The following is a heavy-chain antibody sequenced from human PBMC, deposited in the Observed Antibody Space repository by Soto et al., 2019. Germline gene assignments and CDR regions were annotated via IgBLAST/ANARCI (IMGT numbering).Heavy chain of an antibody. CDR1: GFTFSSYA. Sequence: EVQLVQSGGGLVQPGGSLRLSCAASGFTFSSYAMSWVRQAPGKGLEWVSAISGSGGSTYYADSVKGRFTISRDNSKNTLYLQMKSLRDEDTAVYYCASTFTYYDFWSGLEGFDPWGQGTLVTVSS. J-gene: IGHJ5*02. D-gene: IGHD3-3*01. CDR2: ISGSGGST. V-gene: IGHV3-23*04. CDR3: ASTFTYYDFWSGLEGFDP.